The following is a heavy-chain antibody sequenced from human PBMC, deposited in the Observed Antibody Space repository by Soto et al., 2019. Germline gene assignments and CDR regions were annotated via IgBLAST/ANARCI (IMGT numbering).Heavy chain of an antibody. Sequence: QVQLVQSGAEVKKPGASVKVSCKASGYTFTSYDINWVRQATGQGLEWMGWMNPNSGNTGYAQKLQGRVTMTRNTSISTAYMELSSLRSEDTAVYYCARIGSGSWETYYYYYYMDVWGKGTTVTVSS. D-gene: IGHD6-13*01. CDR2: MNPNSGNT. CDR1: GYTFTSYD. CDR3: ARIGSGSWETYYYYYYMDV. V-gene: IGHV1-8*01. J-gene: IGHJ6*03.